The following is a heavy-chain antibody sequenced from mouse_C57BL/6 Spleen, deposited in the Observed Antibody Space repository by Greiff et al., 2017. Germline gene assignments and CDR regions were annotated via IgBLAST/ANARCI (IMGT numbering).Heavy chain of an antibody. D-gene: IGHD2-5*01. CDR1: GYTFTSYW. CDR2: IHPNSGST. J-gene: IGHJ2*01. Sequence: VQLQQPGAELVKPGASVKLSCKASGYTFTSYWMHWVKQRPGQGLEWIGMIHPNSGSTNYNEKFKSKATLTVDKSSSTAYMQLSSLTSEDSAVYYCVRWGLYYSNYEGFDYWGQGTTLTVSS. V-gene: IGHV1-64*01. CDR3: VRWGLYYSNYEGFDY.